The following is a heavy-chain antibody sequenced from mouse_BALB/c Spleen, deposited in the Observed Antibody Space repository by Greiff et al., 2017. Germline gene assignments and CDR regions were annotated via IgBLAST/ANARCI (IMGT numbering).Heavy chain of an antibody. CDR3: ARSGRYDVGAMDY. Sequence: QVQLQQPGAELVKPGASVKLSCKASGYAFTNYWLGWVKQRPGHGLEWIGDIYPGSGNTYYNEKFKGKATLTADKSSSTAYMQLSSLTSEDSAVYFCARSGRYDVGAMDYWGQGTSVTVSS. CDR1: GYAFTNYW. V-gene: IGHV1-63*01. CDR2: IYPGSGNT. D-gene: IGHD2-14*01. J-gene: IGHJ4*01.